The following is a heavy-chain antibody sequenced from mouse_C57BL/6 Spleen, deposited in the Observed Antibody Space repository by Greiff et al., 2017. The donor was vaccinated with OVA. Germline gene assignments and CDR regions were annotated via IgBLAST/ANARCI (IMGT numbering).Heavy chain of an antibody. V-gene: IGHV1-18*01. CDR1: GYTFTDYN. J-gene: IGHJ1*03. CDR3: ARRALYYYGSSYDWYFDV. CDR2: INPNNGGT. D-gene: IGHD1-1*01. Sequence: EVQLQESGPELVKPGASVKIPCKASGYTFTDYNMDWVKQSHGKSLEWIGDINPNNGGTIYNQKFKGKATLTVDKSSSTAYMELRSLTSEDTAVYYCARRALYYYGSSYDWYFDVWGTGTTVTVSS.